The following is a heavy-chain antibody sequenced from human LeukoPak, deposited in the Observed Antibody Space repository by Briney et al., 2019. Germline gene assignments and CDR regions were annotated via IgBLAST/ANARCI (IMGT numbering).Heavy chain of an antibody. CDR2: INPSGGTT. V-gene: IGHV1-46*01. CDR3: ARVHGAFDI. J-gene: IGHJ3*02. CDR1: GYTFTSYY. Sequence: GASVKVSCKAFGYTFTSYYIHCMRQAPGQGLEWMGMINPSGGTTRYAQNFQGRVTMTRDTSTSTVYMELSSLRSEDTAVYYCARVHGAFDIWGQGTMVTVS.